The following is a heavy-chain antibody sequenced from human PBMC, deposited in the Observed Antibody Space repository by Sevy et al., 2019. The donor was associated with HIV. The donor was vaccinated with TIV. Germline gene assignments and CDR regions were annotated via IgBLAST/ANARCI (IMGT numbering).Heavy chain of an antibody. V-gene: IGHV4-39*01. Sequence: SETLSPTCSVSGASISSSSYYWGWIRQPPGKGLEWIGSIDYSGSTYYTPALKSRGTISGDASKNQFSLKLRSVTAADTAFYYCARYLRGDFAGGFDSWGQGALVTVSS. CDR3: ARYLRGDFAGGFDS. CDR1: GASISSSSYY. D-gene: IGHD4-17*01. CDR2: IDYSGST. J-gene: IGHJ5*01.